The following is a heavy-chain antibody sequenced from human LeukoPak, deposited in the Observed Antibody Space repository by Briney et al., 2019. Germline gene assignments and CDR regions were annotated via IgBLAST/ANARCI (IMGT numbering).Heavy chain of an antibody. Sequence: SVKVSCKASGGTFSSYAISWVRQAPGQGLEGMGGIIPIFGTANYAQKFQGRVTITADKSTSTAYMELSSLRSEDTAVYYCATDEQYSSGWSSFDYWGQGTLVTVSS. CDR3: ATDEQYSSGWSSFDY. CDR2: IIPIFGTA. J-gene: IGHJ4*02. V-gene: IGHV1-69*06. D-gene: IGHD6-19*01. CDR1: GGTFSSYA.